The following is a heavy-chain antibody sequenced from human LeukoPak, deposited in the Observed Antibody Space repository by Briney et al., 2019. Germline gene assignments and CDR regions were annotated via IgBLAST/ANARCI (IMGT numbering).Heavy chain of an antibody. CDR2: IYYSGST. Sequence: SETLSLTCTVSGGSISSYYWSWIRQPPGKGLEWIGYIYYSGSTNYNPSLKSRVTISVDTSKNQFSLKLSSVTAADTAVYYCATICSTTSWHNYMDVWGKGTTVTVSS. D-gene: IGHD2-2*01. CDR1: GGSISSYY. J-gene: IGHJ6*03. V-gene: IGHV4-59*01. CDR3: ATICSTTSWHNYMDV.